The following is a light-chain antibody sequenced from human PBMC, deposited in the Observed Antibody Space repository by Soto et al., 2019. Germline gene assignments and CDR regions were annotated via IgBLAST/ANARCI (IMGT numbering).Light chain of an antibody. J-gene: IGLJ3*02. V-gene: IGLV1-51*01. CDR3: GAWDSSLTAGV. CDR2: HSH. CDR1: SSNIGNDY. Sequence: QSVLTQPPSVSAAPGQKVTISCSGSSSNIGNDYVSWFQQFPGAAPKLLIYHSHKRHSGVPDRLSGSTSGTSATLGITGLQTGDEAVYYCGAWDSSLTAGVFGGGTKLTVL.